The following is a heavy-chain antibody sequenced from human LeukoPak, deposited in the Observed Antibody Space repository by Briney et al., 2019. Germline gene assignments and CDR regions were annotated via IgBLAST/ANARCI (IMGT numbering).Heavy chain of an antibody. J-gene: IGHJ5*02. V-gene: IGHV1-2*02. CDR2: INSNTGDT. Sequence: ASVNVSCKASGYTFTGYYIHWVRQAPGQGLEWMGWINSNTGDTNYAQKFQGRVTMTRDTSISTAYMELSRLRSDDAAVYYCARDKSGHWFDPWGQGTLVTVSS. CDR1: GYTFTGYY. CDR3: ARDKSGHWFDP.